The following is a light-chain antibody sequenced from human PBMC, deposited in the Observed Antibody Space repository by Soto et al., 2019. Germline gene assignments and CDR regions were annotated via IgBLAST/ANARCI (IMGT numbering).Light chain of an antibody. J-gene: IGLJ2*01. Sequence: QSVLTQPPSVSAAPGQEVTISCSGSSSNIGNNYVSWYQQLPGTAPKLLIYDNDKRPSGIPDRFSGSKSGTSATLGITGLQTGDKADYYCGTWDSGLSAHVIFGGGTKLTVL. V-gene: IGLV1-51*01. CDR3: GTWDSGLSAHVI. CDR2: DND. CDR1: SSNIGNNY.